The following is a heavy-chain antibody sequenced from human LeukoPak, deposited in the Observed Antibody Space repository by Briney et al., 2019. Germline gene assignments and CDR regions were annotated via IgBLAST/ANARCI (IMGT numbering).Heavy chain of an antibody. CDR3: ARVTVSVVTAPFDY. V-gene: IGHV4-38-2*02. CDR1: GYSISSGYY. Sequence: SETLSLTCTVSGYSISSGYYWGWIRQPPGKGLEWIGSIYHSGSTYYNPSLKSRVTISVDTSKNQFPLKLSSVTAADTAVYYCARVTVSVVTAPFDYWGQGTLVTVSS. CDR2: IYHSGST. D-gene: IGHD2-21*02. J-gene: IGHJ4*02.